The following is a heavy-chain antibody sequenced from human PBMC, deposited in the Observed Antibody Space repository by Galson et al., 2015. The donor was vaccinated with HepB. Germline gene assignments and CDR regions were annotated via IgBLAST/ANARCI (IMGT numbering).Heavy chain of an antibody. V-gene: IGHV1-2*02. J-gene: IGHJ3*02. D-gene: IGHD3-3*01. Sequence: AVKVCCKAAGDTFTGYYMHWVRQAPGQGLEWMGWINPNSGGTNYAQKFQGRVTMTRDTTISTAYMELSRLRSHDPAVYYCARVPIRFQDAFDIWGQGTMFTVSS. CDR2: INPNSGGT. CDR1: GDTFTGYY. CDR3: ARVPIRFQDAFDI.